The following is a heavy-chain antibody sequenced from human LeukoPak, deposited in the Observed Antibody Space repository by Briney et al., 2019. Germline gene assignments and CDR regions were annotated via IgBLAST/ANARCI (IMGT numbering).Heavy chain of an antibody. D-gene: IGHD3-10*01. CDR3: ARATMVRGVDY. CDR1: GFTFSNSS. V-gene: IGHV3-21*01. CDR2: ISSTSSYI. J-gene: IGHJ4*02. Sequence: GGSLRLSCAASGFTFSNSSMNWVRQAPGKGLEWVSSISSTSSYIYYAGSVKGRFTISRDNAKNSLYLQMNSLRAEDTAVYYCARATMVRGVDYWGQGTLVTVSS.